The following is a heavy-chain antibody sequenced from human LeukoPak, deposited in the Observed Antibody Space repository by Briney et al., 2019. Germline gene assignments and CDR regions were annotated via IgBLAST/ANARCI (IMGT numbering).Heavy chain of an antibody. V-gene: IGHV1-2*02. Sequence: ASVTVSCTASGYTLTDYYIHWMRHAPGQGLEWMGWINPNSGDTNLVQKFQGRVTLTRDTSTSTAYMELSSLRSDDTAVYYCARGLTTGSDFWGQGTLVTVSS. CDR3: ARGLTTGSDF. CDR2: INPNSGDT. CDR1: GYTLTDYY. D-gene: IGHD1-14*01. J-gene: IGHJ4*02.